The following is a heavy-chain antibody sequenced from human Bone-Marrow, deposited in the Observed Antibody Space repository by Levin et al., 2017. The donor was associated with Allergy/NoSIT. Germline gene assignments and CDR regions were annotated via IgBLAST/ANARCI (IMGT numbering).Heavy chain of an antibody. Sequence: MTSETLSLTCTVSGGSIGNYYWAWIRQSPGKGLQYIGYIYYTGSTNYNPSLKSRVTISLDTSKNQFSLELTSVTAADTAVYFCARAGNNWDRIWFDPWGQGALVTVSS. D-gene: IGHD1/OR15-1a*01. J-gene: IGHJ5*02. CDR3: ARAGNNWDRIWFDP. CDR2: IYYTGST. V-gene: IGHV4-59*01. CDR1: GGSIGNYY.